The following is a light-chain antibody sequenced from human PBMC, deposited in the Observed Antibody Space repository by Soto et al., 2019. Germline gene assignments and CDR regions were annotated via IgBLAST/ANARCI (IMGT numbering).Light chain of an antibody. Sequence: EIVMTQSPATLSVSPGERATLSCRASQSVRGNLAWYQQKPGQAPRLLIFGASTRAAGIPARFSGSGSGTEFTLTISSLQSEDFAVYYCQQYSNWPLTFGGGTKVDIK. CDR2: GAS. CDR1: QSVRGN. J-gene: IGKJ4*01. CDR3: QQYSNWPLT. V-gene: IGKV3-15*01.